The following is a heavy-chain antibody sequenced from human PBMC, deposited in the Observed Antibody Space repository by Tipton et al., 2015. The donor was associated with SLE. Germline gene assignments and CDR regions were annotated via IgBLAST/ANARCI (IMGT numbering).Heavy chain of an antibody. CDR2: IYTSGST. V-gene: IGHV4-4*07. D-gene: IGHD6-13*01. Sequence: LSLTCTVSGGSLSSYYWSWVRQPAGKGLEWIGRIYTSGSTNYNPSLKSRVTMSVDTSKNQFSLKLSSVTAADTAVYYCARVDSSSWTDWYFDLWGRGTLVTVSS. J-gene: IGHJ2*01. CDR1: GGSLSSYY. CDR3: ARVDSSSWTDWYFDL.